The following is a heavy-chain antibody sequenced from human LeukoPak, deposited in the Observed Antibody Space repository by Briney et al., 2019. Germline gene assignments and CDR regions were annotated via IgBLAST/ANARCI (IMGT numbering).Heavy chain of an antibody. Sequence: GESLKISCKGSGYSFTSYWIGWVRQMPGKGLEWMEIIYPGASDTRYSPSFQSQVTISADKSISTAYLQWSSLKASDTAMYYCARQVGATGFDYWGQGTLVTVSS. CDR1: GYSFTSYW. CDR3: ARQVGATGFDY. J-gene: IGHJ4*02. V-gene: IGHV5-51*01. D-gene: IGHD1-26*01. CDR2: IYPGASDT.